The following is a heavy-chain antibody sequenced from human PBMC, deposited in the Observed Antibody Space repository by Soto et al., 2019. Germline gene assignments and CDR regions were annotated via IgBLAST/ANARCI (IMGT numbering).Heavy chain of an antibody. D-gene: IGHD1-26*01. V-gene: IGHV4-34*01. Sequence: QVQLQQWGAGLLKPSETLSLTCAVYGGSFSGYYWSWIRQPPGKGLEWIGEINHSGSTNYNPSLKSRVTISADTSKNQFSLKLSSVTAADTAVYYCARGPWGADWGQGTLVTVSS. J-gene: IGHJ4*02. CDR2: INHSGST. CDR3: ARGPWGAD. CDR1: GGSFSGYY.